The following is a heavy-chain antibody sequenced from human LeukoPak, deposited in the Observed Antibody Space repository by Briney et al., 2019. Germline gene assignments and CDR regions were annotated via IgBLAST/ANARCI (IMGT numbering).Heavy chain of an antibody. D-gene: IGHD6-19*01. J-gene: IGHJ6*02. V-gene: IGHV3-30*03. CDR1: GFTFSSYW. Sequence: PGGSLRLSCAASGFTFSSYWMSWVRQAPGKGLEWVAVISYDGSNKYYADSVKGRFTISRDNSKNTLYLQMNSLRAEDTAVYYCARVGGGWYVYYGMDVWGQGTTVTVSS. CDR3: ARVGGGWYVYYGMDV. CDR2: ISYDGSNK.